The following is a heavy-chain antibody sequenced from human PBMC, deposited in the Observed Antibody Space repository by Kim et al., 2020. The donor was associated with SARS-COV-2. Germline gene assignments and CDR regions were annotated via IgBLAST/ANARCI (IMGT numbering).Heavy chain of an antibody. V-gene: IGHV3-13*04. D-gene: IGHD2-2*01. J-gene: IGHJ6*02. CDR2: IGTAGDT. CDR3: ARDCSSTSCSDYYYYYGMDV. CDR1: GFTFSSYD. Sequence: GGSLRLSCAASGFTFSSYDMHWVRQATGKGLEWVSAIGTAGDTYYPGSVKGRFTISRENAKNSLYLQMNSLRAGDTAVYYCARDCSSTSCSDYYYYYGMDVWGQGTTVTVSS.